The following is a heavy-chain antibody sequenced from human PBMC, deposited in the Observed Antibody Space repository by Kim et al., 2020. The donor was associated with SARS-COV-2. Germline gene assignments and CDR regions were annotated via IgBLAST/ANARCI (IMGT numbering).Heavy chain of an antibody. CDR3: ARNYDFWSGYPYNWFDP. CDR2: INPNSGGT. CDR1: GYTFTGYY. Sequence: ASVKVSCKASGYTFTGYYMHWVRQAPGQGLEWMGWINPNSGGTNYAQKFQGRVTMTRDTSISTAYMELSRLRSDDTAVYYCARNYDFWSGYPYNWFDPWGQGTLVTVSS. V-gene: IGHV1-2*02. D-gene: IGHD3-3*01. J-gene: IGHJ5*02.